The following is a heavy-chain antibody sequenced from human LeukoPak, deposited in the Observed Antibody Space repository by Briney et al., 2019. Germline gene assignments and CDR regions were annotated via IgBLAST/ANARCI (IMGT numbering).Heavy chain of an antibody. J-gene: IGHJ4*02. CDR2: IYYSGST. Sequence: PSETLSLTCTVSGGSISSSTYYWGWIRQPPGKGLEWIGSIYYSGSTYYNPSLKSRVTISVDASKNQFSLKLSSVTAADTAVYYCARRDSGQYYFDYWGPGTLVTVSS. CDR1: GGSISSSTYY. D-gene: IGHD3-10*01. V-gene: IGHV4-39*01. CDR3: ARRDSGQYYFDY.